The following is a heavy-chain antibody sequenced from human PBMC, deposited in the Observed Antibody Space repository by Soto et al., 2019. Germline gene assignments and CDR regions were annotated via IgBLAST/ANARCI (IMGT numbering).Heavy chain of an antibody. Sequence: GGSLRLSCVGSGFTFSTYSIDWVRQAPGKGLEWVSSISSRSDIYYADSVKGRFTISRDNAKNSVSLQMNSLRAEDTAVYYCAREYTAWPLAYGLDVWGQGTTVTVSS. D-gene: IGHD2-2*02. CDR3: AREYTAWPLAYGLDV. J-gene: IGHJ6*02. CDR2: ISSRSDI. V-gene: IGHV3-21*01. CDR1: GFTFSTYS.